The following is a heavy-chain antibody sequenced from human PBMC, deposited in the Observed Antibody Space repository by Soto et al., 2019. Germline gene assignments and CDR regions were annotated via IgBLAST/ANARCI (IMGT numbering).Heavy chain of an antibody. CDR2: IYYSRNT. J-gene: IGHJ6*02. CDR3: ASSSRYGMDV. CDR1: GGSIGSGYYY. Sequence: SEPLSLTCSVSGGSIGSGYYYWSWIRQPPGKGLGWIGNIYYSRNTYYNPSLKSRLIISIDPSKNQFSLNVGSVTAADTAVYYCASSSRYGMDVWGQGTTGPVSS. V-gene: IGHV4-30-4*01.